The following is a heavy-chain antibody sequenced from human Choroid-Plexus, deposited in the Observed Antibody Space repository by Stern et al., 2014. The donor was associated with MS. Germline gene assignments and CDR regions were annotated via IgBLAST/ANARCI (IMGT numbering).Heavy chain of an antibody. CDR3: AKDRQWSTYFFDY. V-gene: IGHV3-30*18. J-gene: IGHJ4*02. D-gene: IGHD2-15*01. Sequence: DQLVESGGGVAQPGRPLILSCAASGFTFSNFGMHWVRQAPGKGLEWVALISYDGNDKYYADSVKGRFTIFRDNSKNTLYMHMNSLRAEDTAVYYCAKDRQWSTYFFDYWGQGSLVTVSS. CDR1: GFTFSNFG. CDR2: ISYDGNDK.